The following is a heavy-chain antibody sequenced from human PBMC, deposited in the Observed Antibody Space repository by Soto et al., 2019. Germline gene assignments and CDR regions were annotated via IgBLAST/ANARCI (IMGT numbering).Heavy chain of an antibody. V-gene: IGHV4-59*01. J-gene: IGHJ4*02. D-gene: IGHD5-18*01. CDR1: GGSISSYY. Sequence: SETLSLTCTVSGGSISSYYWSWIRQPPGKGLEWIGYIYYSGSTNYNPSLKSRVTISVDTSKNQFSLKLSSVTAADTAVYYCARTRRGYSYGYFDYWGQGTLVTVSS. CDR2: IYYSGST. CDR3: ARTRRGYSYGYFDY.